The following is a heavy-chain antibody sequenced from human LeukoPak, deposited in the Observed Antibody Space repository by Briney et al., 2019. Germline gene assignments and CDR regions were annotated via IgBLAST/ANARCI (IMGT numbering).Heavy chain of an antibody. CDR1: GFTFSIYS. V-gene: IGHV3-21*01. Sequence: GGSLRLSCAASGFTFSIYSMNWVRQAPGKGLEWVSSISSSSSYIYYADSVKGRFTISRDNAKNSLYLQMNSLRAEDTAVYYCARDIAARPFDYWGQGTLVTVSS. J-gene: IGHJ4*02. CDR2: ISSSSSYI. CDR3: ARDIAARPFDY. D-gene: IGHD6-6*01.